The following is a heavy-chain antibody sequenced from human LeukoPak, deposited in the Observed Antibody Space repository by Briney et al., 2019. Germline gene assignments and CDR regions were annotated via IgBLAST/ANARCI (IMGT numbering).Heavy chain of an antibody. CDR1: GGSISSYY. CDR3: ARGHCSGGSCYSDAFDI. CDR2: IYYSGRT. Sequence: PSETLSLTCTVSGGSISSYYWSWIRQPPGKGLERIGYIYYSGRTNYNPSLKSRVTISVDPSKNQFSLKLSSVTAADTAVYYCARGHCSGGSCYSDAFDIWGQGTMVTVSS. D-gene: IGHD2-15*01. V-gene: IGHV4-59*01. J-gene: IGHJ3*02.